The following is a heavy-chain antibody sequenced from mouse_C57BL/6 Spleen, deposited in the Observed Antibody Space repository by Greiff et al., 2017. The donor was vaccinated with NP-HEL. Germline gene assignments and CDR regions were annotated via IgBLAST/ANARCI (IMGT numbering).Heavy chain of an antibody. CDR2: IYPGDGDP. Sequence: QVQLKQSGPELVKPGASVKISCKASGYAFSSSWMNWVKQRPGKGLEWIGRIYPGDGDPNYNGKFKGKATLTADKSSSTAYMQLSSLTSEDSAVYFCARSLGYGSSYNFDVWGTGTTVTVSS. CDR3: ARSLGYGSSYNFDV. V-gene: IGHV1-82*01. CDR1: GYAFSSSW. D-gene: IGHD1-1*01. J-gene: IGHJ1*03.